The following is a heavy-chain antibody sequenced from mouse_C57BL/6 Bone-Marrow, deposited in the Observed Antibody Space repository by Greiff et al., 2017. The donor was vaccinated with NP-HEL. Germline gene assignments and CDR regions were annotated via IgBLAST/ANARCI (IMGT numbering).Heavy chain of an antibody. V-gene: IGHV2-6*03. D-gene: IGHD1-1*01. CDR3: ARDYYGSSYSFAY. CDR2: IWSDGST. Sequence: VQGVESGPGLVAPSQSLSITCTVSGFSLTSYGVHWVRQPPGKGLEWLVVIWSDGSTTYNSALKSRLSISKDNSKSQVFLKMNSLQTDDTAMYYCARDYYGSSYSFAYWGQGTLVTVSA. J-gene: IGHJ3*01. CDR1: GFSLTSYG.